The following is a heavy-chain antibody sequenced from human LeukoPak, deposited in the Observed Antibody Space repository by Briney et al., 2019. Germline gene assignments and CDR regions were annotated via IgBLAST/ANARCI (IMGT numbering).Heavy chain of an antibody. CDR2: IRYDGSNK. CDR1: GFTFSSYV. CDR3: AKDPARGFLEGYFDY. Sequence: GGSLRLSCAASGFTFSSYVMHWVRQAPGKGLEWVAFIRYDGSNKYYADSVKGRFTISRDNSKNTLYLQMNSLRAEDTAMYYCAKDPARGFLEGYFDYWGQGTLVTVSS. V-gene: IGHV3-30*02. J-gene: IGHJ4*02. D-gene: IGHD3-3*01.